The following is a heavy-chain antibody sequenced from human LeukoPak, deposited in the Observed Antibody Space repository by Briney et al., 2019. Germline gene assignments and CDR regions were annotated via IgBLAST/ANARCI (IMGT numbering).Heavy chain of an antibody. V-gene: IGHV4-34*01. CDR3: ARGHSSVVTAIPYYFDY. CDR2: IYHSGST. J-gene: IGHJ4*02. CDR1: GGSFSGYY. D-gene: IGHD2-21*02. Sequence: SETLSLTCAVYGGSFSGYYWSWIRQPPGKGLEWIGEIYHSGSTNYNPSLKSRVTISVDTSKNQFSLKLSSVTAADMAVYYCARGHSSVVTAIPYYFDYWGQGTLVTVSS.